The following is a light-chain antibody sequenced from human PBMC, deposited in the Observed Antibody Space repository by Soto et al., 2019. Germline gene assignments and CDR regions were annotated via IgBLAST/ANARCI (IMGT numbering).Light chain of an antibody. Sequence: SYELTQPPSVSVSPGQTASITCSGDKLGDKYTFWYQQQPGQSPVLVIYQDSRRPSGIPERFSGSNSGNTATLTISGTQAMDDADYYCQAWDSSTVVFGGGTKLTVL. CDR3: QAWDSSTVV. J-gene: IGLJ2*01. CDR1: KLGDKY. CDR2: QDS. V-gene: IGLV3-1*01.